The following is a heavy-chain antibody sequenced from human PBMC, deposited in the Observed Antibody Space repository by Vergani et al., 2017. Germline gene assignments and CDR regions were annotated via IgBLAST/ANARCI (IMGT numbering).Heavy chain of an antibody. CDR2: IYTSGST. V-gene: IGHV4-61*02. Sequence: QVQLQESGPGLVKPSQTLSLTCTVSGGSISSGSYYWSWIRQPAGKGLEWIGRIYTSGSTNYNPSLKSRVTISVETSKNQFSLKLSSVTAADTAVYYCVGANTVTLYYYYGMDVWGQGTTVTVSS. J-gene: IGHJ6*02. D-gene: IGHD4-17*01. CDR3: VGANTVTLYYYYGMDV. CDR1: GGSISSGSYY.